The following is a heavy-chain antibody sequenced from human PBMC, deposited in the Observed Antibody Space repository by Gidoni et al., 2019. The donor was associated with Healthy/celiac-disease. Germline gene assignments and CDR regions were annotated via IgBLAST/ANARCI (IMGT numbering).Heavy chain of an antibody. J-gene: IGHJ3*02. CDR1: GFTFSSYG. D-gene: IGHD3-22*01. V-gene: IGHV3-30*18. Sequence: QVQLVESGGGVVQPGRSLRLSCAASGFTFSSYGMHWVRQAPGKGLEWVAVISYDGSNKYYADSVKGRFTISRDNSKNTLYLQMNSLRAEDTAVYYCAKGRGYYPADAFDIWGQGTMVTVSS. CDR2: ISYDGSNK. CDR3: AKGRGYYPADAFDI.